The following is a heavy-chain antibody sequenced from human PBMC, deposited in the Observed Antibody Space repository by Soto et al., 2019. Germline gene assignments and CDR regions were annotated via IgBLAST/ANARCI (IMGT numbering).Heavy chain of an antibody. CDR1: GYTFTSYA. D-gene: IGHD6-19*01. V-gene: IGHV1-3*05. CDR2: INAGNGNT. Sequence: QVQLVQSGAEEKKPGASVKVSCKASGYTFTSYAMHWVRQAPGQRLEWMGWINAGNGNTKYSQKFQGRATIARGTSVSKAHMALSSLRSEDTAVYSCARAVAVPADFDYWGQGTLVTVSS. J-gene: IGHJ4*02. CDR3: ARAVAVPADFDY.